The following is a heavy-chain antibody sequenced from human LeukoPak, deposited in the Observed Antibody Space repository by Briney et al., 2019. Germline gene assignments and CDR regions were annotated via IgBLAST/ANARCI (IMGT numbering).Heavy chain of an antibody. J-gene: IGHJ4*02. D-gene: IGHD3-10*01. CDR2: ISGSGGST. V-gene: IGHV3-23*01. Sequence: GGSLRLSCAASGFTFSSYAMSWVRQAPGKGLEWVSAISGSGGSTYYADSVKGRFTISRDNSKNTLYLQMNSLRAEDTAVYYCARATSYYYGSGSYHDDYWGQGTLVTVSS. CDR3: ARATSYYYGSGSYHDDY. CDR1: GFTFSSYA.